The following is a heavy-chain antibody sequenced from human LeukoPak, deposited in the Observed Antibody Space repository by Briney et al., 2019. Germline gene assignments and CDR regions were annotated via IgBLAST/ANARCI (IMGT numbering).Heavy chain of an antibody. Sequence: ASQTLSLTCAVSGGSISSGGYSWSWIRQPPGKGLEWIGYIYHSGSTYYNPSLKGRVTISVDRSKNQFSLKLSSVTAADTAVYYCARAYGDYGGLDYWGQGTLVTVSS. CDR1: GGSISSGGYS. J-gene: IGHJ4*02. CDR3: ARAYGDYGGLDY. V-gene: IGHV4-30-2*01. D-gene: IGHD4-17*01. CDR2: IYHSGST.